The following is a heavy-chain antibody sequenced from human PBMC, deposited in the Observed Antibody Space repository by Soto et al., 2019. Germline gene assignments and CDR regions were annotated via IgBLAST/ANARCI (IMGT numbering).Heavy chain of an antibody. J-gene: IGHJ4*02. CDR2: ISDDGNTK. CDR3: ASSYFYDSGGYYPFDY. D-gene: IGHD3-22*01. V-gene: IGHV3-30-3*01. CDR1: GFSFSTYA. Sequence: QVQLVESGGGVVQPGTSLRLSCAASGFSFSTYAMYWVRQAPGRGLEWVAVISDDGNTKYYADSVKRRFTISRDNSRNTLYLQIYSLRTEDAAVYYCASSYFYDSGGYYPFDYWGQGTLVTVSS.